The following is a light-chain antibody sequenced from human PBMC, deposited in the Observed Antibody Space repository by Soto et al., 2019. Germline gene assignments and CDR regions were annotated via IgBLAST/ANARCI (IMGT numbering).Light chain of an antibody. CDR3: QQHQTYST. Sequence: DIQMTQSPSSLSASVGDRVTITCRASQSIGNHLNWYQQKPGKAPKFLIYDASSLESGVPSRLSGRGSGTEFTLTISSMQPDDFATYYCQQHQTYSTFGQGTKVDIK. CDR1: QSIGNH. J-gene: IGKJ1*01. V-gene: IGKV1-5*01. CDR2: DAS.